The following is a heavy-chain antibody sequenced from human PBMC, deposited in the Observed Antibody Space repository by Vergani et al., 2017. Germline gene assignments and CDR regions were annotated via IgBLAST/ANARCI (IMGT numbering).Heavy chain of an antibody. V-gene: IGHV4-59*01. CDR1: GGSISSYY. J-gene: IGHJ6*03. CDR2: IYYSGST. D-gene: IGHD2-21*02. Sequence: QVQLQESGPGLVKPSETLSLTCTVSGGSISSYYWSWIRQPPGKGLEWIWYIYYSGSTNYNPSLKIRVTISVDTSRNQFSLELSSVTAAATAVYYCASSRLLRYYYMDVWGKGTTVTVSS. CDR3: ASSRLLRYYYMDV.